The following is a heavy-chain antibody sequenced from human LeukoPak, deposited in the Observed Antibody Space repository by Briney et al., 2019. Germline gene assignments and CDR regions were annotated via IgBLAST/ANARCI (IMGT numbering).Heavy chain of an antibody. CDR1: GGTFSSYA. J-gene: IGHJ4*02. D-gene: IGHD2-15*01. V-gene: IGHV1-69*01. CDR2: IIPIFGTA. CDR3: ATDLLGYCSGGSCSYFDY. Sequence: ASVKASCKASGGTFSSYAISWVRQAPGQGLEWMGGIIPIFGTANYAQKFQGRVTITADESTSTAYMELSSLRSEDTAVYYCATDLLGYCSGGSCSYFDYWGQGTLVTVSS.